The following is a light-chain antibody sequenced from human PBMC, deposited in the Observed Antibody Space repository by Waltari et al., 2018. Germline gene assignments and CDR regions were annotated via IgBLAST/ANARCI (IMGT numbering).Light chain of an antibody. CDR3: QQYDNLPLI. Sequence: DIQMTQSPSSLSASGGDRVTITCQASQDISNYLNWYQQKPGKAPKLLIYDASNLETGVPSRFSGSGSGTDFTFTISSLQPEDIATYYCQQYDNLPLIFGPGTKVDIK. J-gene: IGKJ3*01. V-gene: IGKV1-33*01. CDR1: QDISNY. CDR2: DAS.